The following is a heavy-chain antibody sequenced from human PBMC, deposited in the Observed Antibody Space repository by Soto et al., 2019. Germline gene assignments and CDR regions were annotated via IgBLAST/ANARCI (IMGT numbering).Heavy chain of an antibody. CDR1: GFTFSSYA. D-gene: IGHD3-9*01. Sequence: GESLKISCAASGFTFSSYAMSWVRQAPGKGLEWVSAISGSGGSTYYADSVKGRFTISRDNSKNTLYLQMNSLRAEDTAVYYCANRWLNRPIWGQGTMVTVSS. CDR3: ANRWLNRPI. CDR2: ISGSGGST. V-gene: IGHV3-23*01. J-gene: IGHJ3*02.